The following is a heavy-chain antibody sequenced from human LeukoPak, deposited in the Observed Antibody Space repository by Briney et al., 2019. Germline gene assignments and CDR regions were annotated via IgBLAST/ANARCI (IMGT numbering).Heavy chain of an antibody. CDR2: IHSDGSST. J-gene: IGHJ4*02. Sequence: GGSLRLSCVASGFTFSTYWMHWVRQAPGKGLVWVVRIHSDGSSTTYADSVKGRFTISRDNAKNTLYLQMNSLRAEDTAVYYCARDIYSKSGDDYWGQGTLVTVSS. CDR3: ARDIYSKSGDDY. D-gene: IGHD6-13*01. CDR1: GFTFSTYW. V-gene: IGHV3-74*01.